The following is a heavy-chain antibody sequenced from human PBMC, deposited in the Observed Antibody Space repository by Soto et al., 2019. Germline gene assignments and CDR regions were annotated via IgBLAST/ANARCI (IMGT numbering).Heavy chain of an antibody. D-gene: IGHD5-18*01. CDR1: GGSFNSYT. CDR3: ARDKAVMNAAMNMAY. CDR2: IIPFANIA. J-gene: IGHJ4*01. Sequence: QVQLVQSGAEVKQPGSSVRVSCKASGGSFNSYTFNWVRQAPGQGLEWMGRIIPFANIANYAQAFEDRVTISADSSATTVYMELRSLTSDDTAVYYCARDKAVMNAAMNMAYWGQGTLVAVSS. V-gene: IGHV1-69*08.